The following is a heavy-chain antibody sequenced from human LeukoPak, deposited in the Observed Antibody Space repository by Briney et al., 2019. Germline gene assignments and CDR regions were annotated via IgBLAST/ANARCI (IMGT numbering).Heavy chain of an antibody. D-gene: IGHD1-26*01. J-gene: IGHJ3*02. CDR2: ISWNSGSI. CDR3: AKDSVDGSYLLRGDAFDI. V-gene: IGHV3-9*01. Sequence: GRSLRLSCAASGFTFDDYAMHWVRQAPGKGLEWVSGISWNSGSIGYADSVKGRFTISRDNAKNSLYLQMNSLRAEDTALYYCAKDSVDGSYLLRGDAFDIWGQGTMVTVSS. CDR1: GFTFDDYA.